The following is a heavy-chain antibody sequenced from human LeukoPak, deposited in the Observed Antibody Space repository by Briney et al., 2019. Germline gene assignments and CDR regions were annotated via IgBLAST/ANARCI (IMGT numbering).Heavy chain of an antibody. CDR1: GYTFSSYG. D-gene: IGHD1-1*01. V-gene: IGHV1-18*01. CDR2: ISAYNGNT. J-gene: IGHJ5*02. Sequence: ASVKVSCKSSGYTFSSYGFSWVRQAPGHGLELMGWISAYNGNTNYAQKLQGRVTMTTDTSTSTAYMELRSLRSDDTAVYYCAKTTTYNWFDPWGQGTLVTVSS. CDR3: AKTTTYNWFDP.